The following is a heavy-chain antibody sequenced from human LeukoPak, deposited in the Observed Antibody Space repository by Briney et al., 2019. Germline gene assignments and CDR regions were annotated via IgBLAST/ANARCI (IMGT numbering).Heavy chain of an antibody. Sequence: SVKVSCKASGGTFSSYAISWVRQAPGQGLEWMGGIIPIFGTANYAQKFQGRVTITADESTSTAYMELSSLRSEDTAVYYCARGYCSGGSCYLPRGYFDYWGQGTLVTVSS. V-gene: IGHV1-69*13. J-gene: IGHJ4*02. D-gene: IGHD2-15*01. CDR2: IIPIFGTA. CDR1: GGTFSSYA. CDR3: ARGYCSGGSCYLPRGYFDY.